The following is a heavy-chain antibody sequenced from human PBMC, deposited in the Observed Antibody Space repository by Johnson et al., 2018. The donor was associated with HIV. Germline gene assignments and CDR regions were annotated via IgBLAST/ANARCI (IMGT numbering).Heavy chain of an antibody. D-gene: IGHD1-26*01. CDR3: ARGGDSGSYCLGPFEI. CDR1: GFTFSSYA. V-gene: IGHV3-30*14. CDR2: ISYDGSNK. Sequence: QVQLVESGGGVVQPGRSLRLSCAASGFTFSSYAMHWVRQAPGKGLEWVAVISYDGSNKYYADSVKGRFTISRDNSKNTLYLQMNSLRAEDTAVYYCARGGDSGSYCLGPFEIWGQVTMVTVSS. J-gene: IGHJ3*02.